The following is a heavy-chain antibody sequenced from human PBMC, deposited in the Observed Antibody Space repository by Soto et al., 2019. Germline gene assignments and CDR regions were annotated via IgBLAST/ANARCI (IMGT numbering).Heavy chain of an antibody. CDR2: INPNSGGT. V-gene: IGHV1-2*04. CDR3: AREEEITGTTTDAFDI. J-gene: IGHJ3*02. CDR1: GYTFTGYY. Sequence: ASVKVSCKASGYTFTGYYMHWVRQAPGQGLEWMGWINPNSGGTNYAQKFQGWVTMTRDTSISTAYMELSRLRSDDTAVYYCAREEEITGTTTDAFDIWGQGTMVTVSS. D-gene: IGHD1-20*01.